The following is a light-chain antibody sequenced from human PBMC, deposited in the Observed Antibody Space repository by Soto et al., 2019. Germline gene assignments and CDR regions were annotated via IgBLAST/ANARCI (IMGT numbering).Light chain of an antibody. CDR1: QSISSW. CDR2: KAS. J-gene: IGKJ2*01. CDR3: QQYYSYSYT. Sequence: DIQMTQSPSTLSASVGDRVTVTCRASQSISSWLAWYQQKPGKAPNLLISKASSLESGVPSRFSGSGSGTEFTLTISSLQPDDFATYYCQQYYSYSYTFGQGTKLEIK. V-gene: IGKV1-5*03.